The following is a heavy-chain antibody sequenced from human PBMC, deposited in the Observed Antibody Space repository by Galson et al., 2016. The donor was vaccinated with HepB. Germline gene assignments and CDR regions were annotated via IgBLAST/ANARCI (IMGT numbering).Heavy chain of an antibody. D-gene: IGHD6-6*01. CDR3: ARCSRSSAYYYYGMDV. CDR1: GGSISSSSYY. Sequence: ETLSLTCTVSGGSISSSSYYWGWIRQPPGKGLEWIGNIYYSGATYYNPSLKSRVSVSVDTSKNQFSLKLSSVTAADTAVYYCARCSRSSAYYYYGMDVWGQGTTVIVSS. V-gene: IGHV4-39*07. CDR2: IYYSGAT. J-gene: IGHJ6*02.